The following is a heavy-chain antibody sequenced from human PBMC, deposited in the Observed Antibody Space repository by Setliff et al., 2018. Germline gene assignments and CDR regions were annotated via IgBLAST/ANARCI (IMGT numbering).Heavy chain of an antibody. V-gene: IGHV1-3*01. D-gene: IGHD1-1*01. CDR3: ARAGGPPGFDS. J-gene: IGHJ4*02. CDR1: GYNFITYA. CDR2: INVANGNT. Sequence: GASVKVSCKASGYNFITYAIHWVRLAPGRRPEWLGWINVANGNTKNSRKFQERLTISRDTPASTAYMELRGLTSEDTGVYYCARAGGPPGFDSWGQGTLVTVSS.